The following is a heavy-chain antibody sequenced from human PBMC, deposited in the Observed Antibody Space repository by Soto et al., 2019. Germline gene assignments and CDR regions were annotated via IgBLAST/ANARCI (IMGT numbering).Heavy chain of an antibody. V-gene: IGHV4-30-4*01. CDR3: ARQIQLWNYYYYGMDV. CDR2: IYYSGST. J-gene: IGHJ6*02. CDR1: GGSISSGDYY. D-gene: IGHD5-18*01. Sequence: SETLSLTCTVSGGSISSGDYYWSWIRQPPGKGPEWIGYIYYSGSTYYNPSLKSRVTISVDTSKNQFSLKLSSVTAADTAVYNCARQIQLWNYYYYGMDVWGQGTTVTVSS.